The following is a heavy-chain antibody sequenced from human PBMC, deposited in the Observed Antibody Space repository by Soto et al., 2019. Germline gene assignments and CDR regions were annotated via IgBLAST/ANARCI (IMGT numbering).Heavy chain of an antibody. D-gene: IGHD6-13*01. J-gene: IGHJ6*02. V-gene: IGHV3-30*18. CDR1: GFTFSSYG. Sequence: ESGGGVVQPGRSLRLSCAASGFTFSSYGMHWVCQAPGKGLEWVAVISYDGSNKYYADSVKGRFTISRDNSKNTLYLQMNSLRAEDTAVYYCAKSGRSSFIARYYYYYYGMDVWGQGTTVTVSS. CDR3: AKSGRSSFIARYYYYYYGMDV. CDR2: ISYDGSNK.